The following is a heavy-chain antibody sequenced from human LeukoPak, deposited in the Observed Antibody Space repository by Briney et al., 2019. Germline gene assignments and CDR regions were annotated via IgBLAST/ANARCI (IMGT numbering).Heavy chain of an antibody. Sequence: GGSLRLSCAASGFTFSSYWMSWVRQAPGKGLEWVANINQHGTDKYYVDSVRGRFTISRDNAKNSLYPQMNSLRAEDTAVYYCAANGGPFDFWGQGTLVTVSS. CDR3: AANGGPFDF. V-gene: IGHV3-7*05. CDR1: GFTFSSYW. CDR2: INQHGTDK. J-gene: IGHJ4*02. D-gene: IGHD4-23*01.